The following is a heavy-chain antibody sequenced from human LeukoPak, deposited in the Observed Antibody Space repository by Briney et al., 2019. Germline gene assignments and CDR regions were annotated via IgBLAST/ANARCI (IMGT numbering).Heavy chain of an antibody. CDR2: ITGRTDKT. CDR3: AKGGWLDD. J-gene: IGHJ4*02. CDR1: GFNFNKYD. D-gene: IGHD6-19*01. V-gene: IGHV3-23*01. Sequence: GGSLRLSCAASGFNFNKYDMTWARQAPGKGLEWVSTITGRTDKTYYTDSVKGRFVTSRDNSKDTLYLQMNSLRAEETALYYCAKGGWLDDLGQGALVTVSS.